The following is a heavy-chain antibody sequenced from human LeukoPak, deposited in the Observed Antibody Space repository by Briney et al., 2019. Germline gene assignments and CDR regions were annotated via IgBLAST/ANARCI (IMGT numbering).Heavy chain of an antibody. CDR3: ASLATDY. CDR1: GGSISDYY. CDR2: ISYSGST. J-gene: IGHJ4*02. Sequence: SETLSLTCTVSGGSISDYYWSWIRQPPGKGLEWIGYISYSGSTNYNPSLKSRVTMSVDTSKNQFSLKLSSVTAADTAVYYCASLATDYWGQGTLVTVSS. D-gene: IGHD3-3*02. V-gene: IGHV4-59*12.